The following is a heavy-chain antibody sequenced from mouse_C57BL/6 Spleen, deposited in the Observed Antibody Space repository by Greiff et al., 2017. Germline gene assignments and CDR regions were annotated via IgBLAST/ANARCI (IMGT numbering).Heavy chain of an antibody. D-gene: IGHD1-1*01. CDR3: TTWYYYDGWFAY. CDR2: IDPEDGDT. CDR1: GFNIKDYY. V-gene: IGHV14-1*01. J-gene: IGHJ3*01. Sequence: VQLKESGAELVRPGASVKLSCTASGFNIKDYYMHWVKQRPEQGLEWIGRIDPEDGDTEYAPPFPGKATMTADTSSNTASLQLSSLSSEDTAVYYCTTWYYYDGWFAYWGQGTLVTVSA.